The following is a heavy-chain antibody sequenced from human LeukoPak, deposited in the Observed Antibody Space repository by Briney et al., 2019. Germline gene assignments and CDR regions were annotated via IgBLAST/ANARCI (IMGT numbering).Heavy chain of an antibody. CDR1: GHSFSNHW. CDR3: ARPGYSDQVDY. Sequence: GESLKISCRVSGHSFSNHWIGWVRQMPGQGLEWMGTIYPSDSDTRYSPSFQGQVTISADKSISTAYLQWSSLKASDTAMYYCARPGYSDQVDYWGQGTLVTVSS. CDR2: IYPSDSDT. V-gene: IGHV5-51*01. D-gene: IGHD1-26*01. J-gene: IGHJ4*02.